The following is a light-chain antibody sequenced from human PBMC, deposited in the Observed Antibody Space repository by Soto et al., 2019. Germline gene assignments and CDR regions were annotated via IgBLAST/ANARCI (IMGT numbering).Light chain of an antibody. CDR3: QQYGISPFT. Sequence: EIVLTQSPGTLSLSPGERATLFCRASQSVSSSYLAWYQQKPGQAPRLLIYGASSRATGIPDRFSGSGSGTDFTLTISRLEPEDCTVYYCQQYGISPFTFGPGTKVDVK. CDR1: QSVSSSY. V-gene: IGKV3-20*01. CDR2: GAS. J-gene: IGKJ3*01.